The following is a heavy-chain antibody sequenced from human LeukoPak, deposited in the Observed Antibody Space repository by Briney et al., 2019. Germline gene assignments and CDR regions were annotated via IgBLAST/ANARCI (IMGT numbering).Heavy chain of an antibody. D-gene: IGHD3-16*02. CDR1: GFTFSIYG. Sequence: GGSLRLSCAASGFTFSIYGMHWARQAPGKGREWVAVIWYDGSNKYYADSVKGRFTIYRDNSKHTLCLQMNSLRAEDTAVYYCARIGDYVWGSYRYESDYWGQGTLLTVSS. V-gene: IGHV3-33*01. CDR2: IWYDGSNK. J-gene: IGHJ4*02. CDR3: ARIGDYVWGSYRYESDY.